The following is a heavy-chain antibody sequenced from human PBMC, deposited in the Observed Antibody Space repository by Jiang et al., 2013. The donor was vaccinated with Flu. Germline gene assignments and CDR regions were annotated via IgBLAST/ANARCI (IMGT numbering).Heavy chain of an antibody. V-gene: IGHV1-69*01. Sequence: SGAEVKKPGSSVKVSCMASGGTFSTYAISWVRQAPGQGLEWMGGIIPIFGTTSYAQKFQGRVTITADESTSYMELSSLRSEDTAIYYCARTLYTKNWYPSDYWGQGTLVTVSS. CDR2: IIPIFGTT. CDR1: GGTFSTYA. J-gene: IGHJ4*02. CDR3: ARTLYTKNWYPSDY. D-gene: IGHD6-13*01.